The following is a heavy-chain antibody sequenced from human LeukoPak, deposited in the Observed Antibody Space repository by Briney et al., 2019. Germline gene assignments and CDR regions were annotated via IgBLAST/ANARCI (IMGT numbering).Heavy chain of an antibody. Sequence: ASVKVSCKASGYTFTSYGISWVRQASGQGLEGVGWISAYNGKTNYAQKLQGRVTMTTDTSTSTAYMELRSLRSDDTAVYYCASPTRVDYYYYGMDVWGQGTTVTVSS. D-gene: IGHD2-15*01. CDR3: ASPTRVDYYYYGMDV. V-gene: IGHV1-18*01. CDR2: ISAYNGKT. CDR1: GYTFTSYG. J-gene: IGHJ6*02.